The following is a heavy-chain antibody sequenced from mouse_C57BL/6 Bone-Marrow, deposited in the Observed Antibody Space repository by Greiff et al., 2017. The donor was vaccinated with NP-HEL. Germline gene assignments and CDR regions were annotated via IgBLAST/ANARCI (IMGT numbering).Heavy chain of an antibody. J-gene: IGHJ2*01. CDR2: INPSSGYT. Sequence: VQLVESGAELVKPGASVKLSCKASGYTFTSYWMHWVKQRPGQGLEWIGYINPSSGYTKYNQKFKDKATLTADKSSSTAYMQLSSLTYEDSAVYYCARREWLLYFDDWGQGTTLTVSS. CDR3: ARREWLLYFDD. CDR1: GYTFTSYW. D-gene: IGHD2-3*01. V-gene: IGHV1-7*01.